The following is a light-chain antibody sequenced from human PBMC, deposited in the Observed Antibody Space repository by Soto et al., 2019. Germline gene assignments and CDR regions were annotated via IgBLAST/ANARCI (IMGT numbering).Light chain of an antibody. CDR1: QSISSW. J-gene: IGKJ4*01. V-gene: IGKV1-5*03. CDR2: QAS. Sequence: DIQMTQSPSTLSASVGDRVTITSRASQSISSWLAWYQQKPGKAPKLLIFQASSLKSGVPSRFSGSGSATEYTLTISSLQPDDFATYYCEDYSSSSGLTFGGGTKVAIK. CDR3: EDYSSSSGLT.